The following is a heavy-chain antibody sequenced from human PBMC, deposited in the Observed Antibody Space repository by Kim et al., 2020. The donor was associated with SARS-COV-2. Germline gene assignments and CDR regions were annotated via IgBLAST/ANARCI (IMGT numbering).Heavy chain of an antibody. Sequence: SETLSLTCTVSGGSISSSSYYWGWIRQPPGKGLEWIGSIYYSGSTYYNPSLKSRVTISVDTSKNQFSLKLSSVTAADTAVYYCASSVARSGWYGYWGQGTLVTVSS. CDR2: IYYSGST. J-gene: IGHJ4*02. CDR1: GGSISSSSYY. V-gene: IGHV4-39*01. CDR3: ASSVARSGWYGY. D-gene: IGHD6-19*01.